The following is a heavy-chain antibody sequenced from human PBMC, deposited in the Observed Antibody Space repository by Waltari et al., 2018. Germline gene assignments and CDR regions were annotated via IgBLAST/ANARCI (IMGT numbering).Heavy chain of an antibody. CDR2: MSSTREII. CDR1: GFTFSAFY. CDR3: ARAGFDHQSSGYGMDV. D-gene: IGHD3-22*01. Sequence: QVQLVESGGRFVKPGGSLRLSCAASGFTFSAFYRSGIRRVPGRGLEWVAYMSSTREIIYYADSVRGRFTISRDNARKSLYLDMNSLRAEDTAVYYCARAGFDHQSSGYGMDVWGQGTTVTVSS. J-gene: IGHJ6*02. V-gene: IGHV3-11*01.